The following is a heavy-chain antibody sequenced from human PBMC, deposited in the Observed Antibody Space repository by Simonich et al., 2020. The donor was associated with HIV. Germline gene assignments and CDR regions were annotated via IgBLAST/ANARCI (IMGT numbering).Heavy chain of an antibody. J-gene: IGHJ6*03. Sequence: QVQLQQWGAGLLKPSETLSLTCAVYGGSFSVYYWSWIRQPPGSGLEGIGEINHSGRTKSKPSRKRRVTISVDTSKNQFSLKLSSVTAADTAVYYCARGRVGATTDRDYYYMDVWGKGTTVTVSS. V-gene: IGHV4-34*01. D-gene: IGHD1-26*01. CDR3: ARGRVGATTDRDYYYMDV. CDR2: INHSGRT. CDR1: GGSFSVYY.